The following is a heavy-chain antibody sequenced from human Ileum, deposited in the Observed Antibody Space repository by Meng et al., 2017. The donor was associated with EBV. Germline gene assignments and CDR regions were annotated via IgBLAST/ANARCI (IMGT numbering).Heavy chain of an antibody. CDR1: GFSLNTYGEG. Sequence: QITLKESGPPLVRPTQTLTLTCTASGFSLNTYGEGVAWLRQPPGKAPEWLALIYWDDDKRYSPSLKHRLTISKDASKNQVVLTMTNLDPVDTATYYCAHRREKMGIIVVCDYWGQGTLVTVSS. J-gene: IGHJ4*02. CDR3: AHRREKMGIIVVCDY. V-gene: IGHV2-5*02. CDR2: IYWDDDK. D-gene: IGHD3-22*01.